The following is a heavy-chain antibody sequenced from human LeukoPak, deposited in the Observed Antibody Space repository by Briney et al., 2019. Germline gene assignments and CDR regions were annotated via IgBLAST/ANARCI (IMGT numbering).Heavy chain of an antibody. V-gene: IGHV3-53*05. D-gene: IGHD4-17*01. CDR3: ARDLSYGDYAGIDY. CDR1: GFTVSNTF. Sequence: GGSLRLSCAASGFTVSNTFMSWVRQAPGKGLEWVSAIYSGGSTYYADSVKGRFTISRDNSKNTLYLQMNSLRAEDTAVYYCARDLSYGDYAGIDYWGQGTLVTVSS. J-gene: IGHJ4*02. CDR2: IYSGGST.